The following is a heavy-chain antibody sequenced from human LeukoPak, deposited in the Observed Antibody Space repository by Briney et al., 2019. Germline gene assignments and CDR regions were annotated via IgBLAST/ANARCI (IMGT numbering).Heavy chain of an antibody. CDR1: GGSISSSSYY. J-gene: IGHJ4*02. D-gene: IGHD2/OR15-2a*01. CDR2: IYYSVST. V-gene: IGHV4-39*01. Sequence: SETLSLTFTVSGGSISSSSYYWGWIRQPPGKGLECIGSIYYSVSTYYNPSLKSRVTISVDTSKNQFSLKLSSVTAADTAVYYCATGSTDYWGQGTLVTVSS. CDR3: ATGSTDY.